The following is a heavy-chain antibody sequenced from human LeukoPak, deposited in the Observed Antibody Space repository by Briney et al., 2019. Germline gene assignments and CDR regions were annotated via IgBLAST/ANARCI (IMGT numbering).Heavy chain of an antibody. D-gene: IGHD3-22*01. CDR2: VSGSGGST. CDR3: ARGGYYYDSSDYYPFDY. J-gene: IGHJ4*02. V-gene: IGHV3-23*01. Sequence: GGSQRLSCAASGFTFSSYAMSWVRQAPGKGLEWVSAVSGSGGSTYYADSVKGRFTISRDNSKNTLFLQMNSLRAEDTAVYYCARGGYYYDSSDYYPFDYWGQGTLVTVSS. CDR1: GFTFSSYA.